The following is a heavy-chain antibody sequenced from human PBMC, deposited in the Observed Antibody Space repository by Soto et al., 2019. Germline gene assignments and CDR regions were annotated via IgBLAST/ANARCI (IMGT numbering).Heavy chain of an antibody. Sequence: ASVKVSCKASGYTFTSYGMSWVRQAPGQGLEWMGWISAYNGNTNYAQKLQGRVTMTTDTSTSTAYMELRSLSSDDTALYYCGRHGYSYGYGNWFDPWGQGTLVTVSS. J-gene: IGHJ5*02. V-gene: IGHV1-18*01. D-gene: IGHD5-18*01. CDR2: ISAYNGNT. CDR1: GYTFTSYG. CDR3: GRHGYSYGYGNWFDP.